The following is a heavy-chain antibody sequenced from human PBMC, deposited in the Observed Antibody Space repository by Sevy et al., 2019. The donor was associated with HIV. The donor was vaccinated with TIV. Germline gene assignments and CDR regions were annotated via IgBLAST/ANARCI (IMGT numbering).Heavy chain of an antibody. V-gene: IGHV1-69*13. Sequence: ASVKVSCKASGGTFSSYAISWVRQAPGQGLEWMGGIIPIFGTANYAQKFQGRVTITADESTSTAYMELSSLRSEDTAVYYCARERVGGVIAARPNGMDVWGQGTTVTVSS. CDR1: GGTFSSYA. D-gene: IGHD6-6*01. J-gene: IGHJ6*02. CDR2: IIPIFGTA. CDR3: ARERVGGVIAARPNGMDV.